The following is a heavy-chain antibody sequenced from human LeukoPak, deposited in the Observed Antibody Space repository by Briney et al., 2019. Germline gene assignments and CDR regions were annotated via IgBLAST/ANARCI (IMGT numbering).Heavy chain of an antibody. D-gene: IGHD6-6*01. CDR2: ISSSSSYI. CDR3: ARDHSSSCSDY. CDR1: GFTFSSYS. V-gene: IGHV3-21*01. J-gene: IGHJ4*02. Sequence: PGGSLRLSCAASGFTFSSYSMNWVRQAPGKGLEWVSSISSSSSYIYYADSVKARFTISRDNAKNSLYLQMNSLRAEDTAVYYCARDHSSSCSDYWGQGTPVTVSS.